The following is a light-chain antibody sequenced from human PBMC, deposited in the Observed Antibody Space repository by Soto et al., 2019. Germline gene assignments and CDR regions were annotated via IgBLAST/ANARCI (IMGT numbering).Light chain of an antibody. CDR3: QQRSNRIT. Sequence: EIVLTQSPATLSLSPGDRVTLSCRASQSVSNYLAWYQQKPGQAPRLLIYDASNRATGIPARFSGSGSGTDFTLTISSLEPEDFAVYYCQQRSNRITFGQGTKLEIK. J-gene: IGKJ5*01. CDR1: QSVSNY. CDR2: DAS. V-gene: IGKV3-11*01.